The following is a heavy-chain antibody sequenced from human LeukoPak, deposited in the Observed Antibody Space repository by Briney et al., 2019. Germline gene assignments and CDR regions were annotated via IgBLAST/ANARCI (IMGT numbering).Heavy chain of an antibody. Sequence: PGGSLRLSCAASGFTFSDYYMSWIRQAPGKGLEWVAVISYDGSNKYYADSVKGRFTISRDNSKNTLYLQMNSLRAEDTAVYYCARDQVVVVPAAMTNYYHYYGMDVWGKGTTVTVSS. J-gene: IGHJ6*04. V-gene: IGHV3-30*03. CDR2: ISYDGSNK. D-gene: IGHD2-2*01. CDR3: ARDQVVVVPAAMTNYYHYYGMDV. CDR1: GFTFSDYY.